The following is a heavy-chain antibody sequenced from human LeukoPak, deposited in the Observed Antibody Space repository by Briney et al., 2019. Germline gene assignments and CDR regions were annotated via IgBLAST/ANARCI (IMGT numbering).Heavy chain of an antibody. D-gene: IGHD2-21*02. J-gene: IGHJ4*02. CDR2: IIPIFGTA. CDR3: AIRLAYCGGDCYSLSY. CDR1: GGTFSSYA. Sequence: ASVKVSCKASGGTFSSYAISWVRQAPGQGLEWMGGIIPIFGTASYAQKFQGRVTITTDESTSTAYMELSSLRSEDTAVYYSAIRLAYCGGDCYSLSYWGQGTLVTVSS. V-gene: IGHV1-69*05.